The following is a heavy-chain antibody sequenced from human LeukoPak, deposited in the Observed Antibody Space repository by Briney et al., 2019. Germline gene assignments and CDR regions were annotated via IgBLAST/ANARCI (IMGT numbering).Heavy chain of an antibody. CDR1: GGSISSSSYY. D-gene: IGHD6-13*01. V-gene: IGHV4-39*07. J-gene: IGHJ6*03. CDR3: ARTLPRAHSSSWYVSSYYYYYMDV. CDR2: IYYSGST. Sequence: SETLSLTCTVSGGSISSSSYYWGWIRQPPGKGLEWIGSIYYSGSTYYNPSLKSRVTISVDTSKNQFSLKLSSVTAADTAVYYCARTLPRAHSSSWYVSSYYYYYMDVWGKGTTVTVSS.